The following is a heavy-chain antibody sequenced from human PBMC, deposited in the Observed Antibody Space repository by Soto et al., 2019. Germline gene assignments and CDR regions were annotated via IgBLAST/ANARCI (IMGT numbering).Heavy chain of an antibody. CDR3: VRLEYYYDNSGYPGY. D-gene: IGHD3-22*01. V-gene: IGHV1-69*06. Sequence: QVQLVQSGAEVKKPGSSVNVSCKASEGTFSSYAISWVRQAPGQGNEWMGGIIPIFGTAHYAQKFQGRVTITADKSTSTAYMELSRLRSADTAVYYGVRLEYYYDNSGYPGYWGQGTLDTVSS. J-gene: IGHJ4*02. CDR1: EGTFSSYA. CDR2: IIPIFGTA.